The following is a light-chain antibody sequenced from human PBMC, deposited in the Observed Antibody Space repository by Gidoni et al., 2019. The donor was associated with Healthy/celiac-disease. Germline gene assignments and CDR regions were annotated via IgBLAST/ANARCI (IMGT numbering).Light chain of an antibody. CDR2: SAS. CDR1: QGVKNW. CDR3: QQANSLPYN. J-gene: IGKJ2*01. V-gene: IGKV1D-12*01. Sequence: DIQMTQSPSSVSASVGDKITISCRASQGVKNWLACYQQKPGKAPKLLISSASSLQTGVPLRFSGSGFGTDFTLTITGLQPEDFATYYCQQANSLPYNFGQGTKVEIK.